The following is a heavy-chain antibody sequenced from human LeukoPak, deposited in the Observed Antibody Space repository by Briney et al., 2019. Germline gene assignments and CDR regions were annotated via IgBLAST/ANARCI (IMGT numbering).Heavy chain of an antibody. J-gene: IGHJ4*02. CDR3: ARARGYSYGYSDY. D-gene: IGHD5-18*01. CDR1: GFTFSGCS. CDR2: IGSNSSSI. V-gene: IGHV3-48*01. Sequence: GGSLRLSCAASGFTFSGCSMNWVRQAPGKGLEWVSYIGSNSSSIYDADSVKGRFTISRDNAKKSLYLQMNNLRAEDTAVYYCARARGYSYGYSDYWGRGTLVTVSS.